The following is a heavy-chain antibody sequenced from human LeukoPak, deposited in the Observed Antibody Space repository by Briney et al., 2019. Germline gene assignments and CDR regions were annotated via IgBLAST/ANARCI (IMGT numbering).Heavy chain of an antibody. D-gene: IGHD6-19*01. CDR1: GYTFTGYY. J-gene: IGHJ6*03. Sequence: GASVKVSCKASGYTFTGYYMHWVRQAPGQGLEWMGWINPNSGGTNYAQNFQGRVTMTRDTSISTAYMELSRLRSDDTAVYYCARDHSVAGTMGYYYYYMDVWGKGTTVTVSS. CDR3: ARDHSVAGTMGYYYYYMDV. CDR2: INPNSGGT. V-gene: IGHV1-2*02.